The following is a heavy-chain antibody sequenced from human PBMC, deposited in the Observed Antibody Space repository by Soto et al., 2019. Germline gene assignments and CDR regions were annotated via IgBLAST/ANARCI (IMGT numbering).Heavy chain of an antibody. CDR3: AHLNMYSSGWYPFLDY. Sequence: QITLKESGPTLVKPTQTLTLTCTFSGFSLITSGVGVGWIRQPPGTALEWLALIYWDDDKRYSPSLKSRLTITKDTSKNQVVLTMTNMDPVDTATYYCAHLNMYSSGWYPFLDYWGQGTLVTVSS. CDR1: GFSLITSGVG. J-gene: IGHJ4*02. CDR2: IYWDDDK. D-gene: IGHD6-19*01. V-gene: IGHV2-5*02.